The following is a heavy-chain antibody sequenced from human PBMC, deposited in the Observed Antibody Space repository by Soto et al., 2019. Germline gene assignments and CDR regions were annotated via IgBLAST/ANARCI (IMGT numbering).Heavy chain of an antibody. CDR1: GYTFTSYA. J-gene: IGHJ3*02. Sequence: ASVKVSCKDSGYTFTSYAMHWVRQAPGKRLERMGWINAGNGNTKYSQKFQGRVTITRDTSASTAYMELSSLRSEDTAVYYCARDMVRGVITDAFDIWGQGTMVTVSS. V-gene: IGHV1-3*01. CDR2: INAGNGNT. D-gene: IGHD3-10*01. CDR3: ARDMVRGVITDAFDI.